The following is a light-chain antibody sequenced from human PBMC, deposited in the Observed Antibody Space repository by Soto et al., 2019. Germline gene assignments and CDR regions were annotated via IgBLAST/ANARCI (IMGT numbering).Light chain of an antibody. CDR2: DAS. CDR1: QSISTW. CDR3: QQYNSYTT. Sequence: DIQMTQSPSTLSASVGDRVTITCRASQSISTWLAWYQQKPGKAPKLLIYDASSLQSGVPSRFSGHRSGTDFTLTISSLQPDDFATYYCQQYNSYTTFGQGTKLEIK. J-gene: IGKJ2*01. V-gene: IGKV1-5*01.